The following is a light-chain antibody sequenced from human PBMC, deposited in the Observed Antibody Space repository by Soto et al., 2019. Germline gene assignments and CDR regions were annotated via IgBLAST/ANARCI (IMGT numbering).Light chain of an antibody. J-gene: IGKJ1*01. Sequence: DILMTQSPDSLAVSLGERATINCKSSQRVLYSSNNKNYLAWYQQKPGQPPKLLIYWASTREAGVPDRFSGSGSGTDFTLTISSLQAEDVAVYYCQQYYSTPWTFGQGTKVDIK. CDR2: WAS. V-gene: IGKV4-1*01. CDR3: QQYYSTPWT. CDR1: QRVLYSSNNKNY.